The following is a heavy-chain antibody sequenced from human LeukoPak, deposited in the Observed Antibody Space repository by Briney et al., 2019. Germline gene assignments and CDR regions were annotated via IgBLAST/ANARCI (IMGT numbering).Heavy chain of an antibody. V-gene: IGHV1-2*04. CDR1: GYTFTGYY. J-gene: IGHJ4*02. CDR3: ARDFTAVDYDFWSAPPMYYFDY. CDR2: INPNSGGT. Sequence: ASVKVSCKASGYTFTGYYMHWVRQAPGQGLEWMGRINPNSGGTNYAQKFQGWVTMTRDTSISTAYMELSRLRSDDTAVYYCARDFTAVDYDFWSAPPMYYFDYWGQGTLVTVSS. D-gene: IGHD3-3*01.